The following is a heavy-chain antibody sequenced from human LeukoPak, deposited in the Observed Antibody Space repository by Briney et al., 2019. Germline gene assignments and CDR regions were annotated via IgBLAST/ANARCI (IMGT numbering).Heavy chain of an antibody. Sequence: PGGSLRLSCAASGFTFSNYWMHWVRQFPGKGLVWVSRISGDGISTSYADSVKGRFTISRDNAKNTLDLQMNSLRAEDTAVYYCARAGTYSSGWYAGDFDSWGQGSLVTVSS. D-gene: IGHD6-19*01. V-gene: IGHV3-74*01. CDR3: ARAGTYSSGWYAGDFDS. CDR1: GFTFSNYW. J-gene: IGHJ4*02. CDR2: ISGDGIST.